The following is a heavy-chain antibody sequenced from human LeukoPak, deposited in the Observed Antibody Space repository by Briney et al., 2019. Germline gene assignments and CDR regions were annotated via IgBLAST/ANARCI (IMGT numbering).Heavy chain of an antibody. CDR1: GYTFTSYG. V-gene: IGHV1-18*01. D-gene: IGHD2-21*02. J-gene: IGHJ6*02. CDR3: AKISDRRGGYYYGMDV. CDR2: ISAYNGNT. Sequence: ASVKVSCKASGYTFTSYGISWVRQAPGQGLEWMGWISAYNGNTNYAQKLQGRVTMTTDTSTSTAYMELRSLRSDDTAVYYCAKISDRRGGYYYGMDVWGQGTTVTVSS.